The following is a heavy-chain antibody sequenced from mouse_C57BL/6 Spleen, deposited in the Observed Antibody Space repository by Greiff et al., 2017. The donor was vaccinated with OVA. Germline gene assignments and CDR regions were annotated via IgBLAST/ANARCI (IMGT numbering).Heavy chain of an antibody. V-gene: IGHV5-17*01. CDR1: GFTFSDYG. D-gene: IGHD1-1*01. CDR2: ISSGSSTI. CDR3: ARNYYGSSYYYARDY. Sequence: EVKLMESGGGLVKPGGSLKLSCAASGFTFSDYGMHWVRQAPEKGLEWVAYISSGSSTIYYADTVKGRFTISRDNAKNTLFLQMTSLRSEDTAMYYCARNYYGSSYYYARDYWGQGTSVTVSS. J-gene: IGHJ4*01.